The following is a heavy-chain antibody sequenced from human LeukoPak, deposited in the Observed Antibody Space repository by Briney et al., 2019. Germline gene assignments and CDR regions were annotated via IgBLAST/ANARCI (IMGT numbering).Heavy chain of an antibody. V-gene: IGHV1-24*01. CDR3: ATAGIVGAPFDY. D-gene: IGHD1-26*01. J-gene: IGHJ4*02. CDR2: FDPEDGET. CDR1: GYTLTELS. Sequence: GASVKVSCKVSGYTLTELSMHWVRQAPGKGLEWMGGFDPEDGETIYAQKFQGRVTMTEDTSTDTAYMELSSLRSEDTAVYYCATAGIVGAPFDYWGQGTLVTVSS.